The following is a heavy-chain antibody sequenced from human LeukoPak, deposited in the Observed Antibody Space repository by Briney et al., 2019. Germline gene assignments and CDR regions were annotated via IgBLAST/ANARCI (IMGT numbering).Heavy chain of an antibody. D-gene: IGHD1-7*01. J-gene: IGHJ5*02. CDR3: ARTKVGWNSNWFDP. CDR1: GGSISSYY. CDR2: IFYSGSI. V-gene: IGHV4-59*01. Sequence: SETLSLTCTVSGGSISSYYWSWIRQPPGKGLEGIGYIFYSGSINYNPSLKSRVTISADTSKNQFSLKLSSVTAADTAVYYCARTKVGWNSNWFDPWGQGTLVTVSS.